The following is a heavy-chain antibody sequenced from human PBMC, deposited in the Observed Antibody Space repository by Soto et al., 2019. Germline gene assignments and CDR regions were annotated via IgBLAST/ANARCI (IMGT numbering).Heavy chain of an antibody. J-gene: IGHJ3*02. CDR1: GFSFSNSD. CDR3: TRGPTHGAFDI. Sequence: QVYLEESGGGVVQPGRSLRLSCVASGFSFSNSDMHWVRQAPGKGLEWLAPISIDGSRKYYADSVKGRFTVSRENSKNTLYLQINRLGPEEAALYYCTRGPTHGAFDIWGQGTMVTVSS. V-gene: IGHV3-30*03. CDR2: ISIDGSRK.